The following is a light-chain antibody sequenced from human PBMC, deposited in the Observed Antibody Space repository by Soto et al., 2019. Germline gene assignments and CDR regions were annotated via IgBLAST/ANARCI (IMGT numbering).Light chain of an antibody. J-gene: IGKJ3*01. CDR2: DAS. Sequence: EIVLTQSPATLSLSLGERATLSCRASQSVSTYLAWYQQKPGQAPRLLIYDASNRATGIPARFSGSWSGTDFTLTISSLEPEDFAVYYCQQRTNWPPGFTFGPGTKVDIK. CDR1: QSVSTY. CDR3: QQRTNWPPGFT. V-gene: IGKV3-11*01.